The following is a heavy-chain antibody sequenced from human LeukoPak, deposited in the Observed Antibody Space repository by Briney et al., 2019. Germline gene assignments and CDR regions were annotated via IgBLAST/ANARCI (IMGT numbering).Heavy chain of an antibody. CDR2: ISYDGSSK. CDR1: GSIFSSYA. J-gene: IGHJ4*02. Sequence: GGSLRLSCAASGSIFSSYAMHWVRQAPGSGLEWVAVISYDGSSKYYADSVKGRFSISRANAKNTLYLYMNSLRVEDTAIYYCARDLGASGSPRDWYYFDHWGQGTLVTVSS. V-gene: IGHV3-30-3*01. CDR3: ARDLGASGSPRDWYYFDH. D-gene: IGHD1-26*01.